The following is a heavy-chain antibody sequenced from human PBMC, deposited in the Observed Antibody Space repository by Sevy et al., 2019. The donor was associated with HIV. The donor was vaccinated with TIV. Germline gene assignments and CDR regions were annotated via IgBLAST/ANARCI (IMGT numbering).Heavy chain of an antibody. Sequence: ASVKVSCRASAYSFTLYYMNWVRQAPGQGLEWMGLINPTGGHTSDAQRFQGRLSMTRDTSTTTFYMELGSLTYEDTAEYYCAVSQSCGGDCYYFDSWGQGTLVTVSS. V-gene: IGHV1-46*01. J-gene: IGHJ4*02. D-gene: IGHD2-21*02. CDR2: INPTGGHT. CDR1: AYSFTLYY. CDR3: AVSQSCGGDCYYFDS.